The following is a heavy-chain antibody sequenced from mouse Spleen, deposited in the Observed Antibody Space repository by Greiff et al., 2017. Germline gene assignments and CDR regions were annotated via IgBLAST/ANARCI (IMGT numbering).Heavy chain of an antibody. J-gene: IGHJ2*01. V-gene: IGHV1-15*01. CDR3: TREGWLLHYFDY. CDR2: IDPETGGT. D-gene: IGHD2-3*01. Sequence: VQLQQSGAELVRPGASVTLSCKASGYTFTDYEMHWVKQTPVHGLEWIGAIDPETGGTAYNQKFKGKAILTADKSSSTAYMELRSLTSEDSAVYYCTREGWLLHYFDYWGQGTTLTVSS. CDR1: GYTFTDYE.